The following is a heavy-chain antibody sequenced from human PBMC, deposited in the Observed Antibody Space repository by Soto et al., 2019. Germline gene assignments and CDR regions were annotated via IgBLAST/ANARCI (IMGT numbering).Heavy chain of an antibody. CDR2: INPSGGST. CDR3: ARPTFGYCSGGSCYEAFDI. J-gene: IGHJ3*02. Sequence: ASVKVSCKASGYTFTSYYMHWVRQAPGQGLEWMGIINPSGGSTSYAQKFQGRVTMTRDTSTSTVYMELSSLRSEDTAVYYCARPTFGYCSGGSCYEAFDIWGKGTMVTVS. CDR1: GYTFTSYY. V-gene: IGHV1-46*01. D-gene: IGHD2-15*01.